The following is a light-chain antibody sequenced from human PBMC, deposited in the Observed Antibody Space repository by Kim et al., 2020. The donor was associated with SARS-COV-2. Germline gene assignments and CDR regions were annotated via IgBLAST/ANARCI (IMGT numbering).Light chain of an antibody. Sequence: DIQMTQSPSSVSASVGDRVTITCRASQGIRSWLVWYQQKPGKAPKLLIYDASTLESGVPPRFSGSGSGTDFSLTISSLQPEDFATYICQQANSFPLTFGGGTKVDIK. CDR3: QQANSFPLT. V-gene: IGKV1-12*01. CDR1: QGIRSW. J-gene: IGKJ4*01. CDR2: DAS.